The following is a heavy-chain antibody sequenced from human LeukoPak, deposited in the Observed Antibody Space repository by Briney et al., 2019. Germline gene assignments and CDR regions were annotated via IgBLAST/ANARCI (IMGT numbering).Heavy chain of an antibody. Sequence: PSETLSLTCTVSGGSISSSSYYWGWIRQPPGKGLEWIGEINHSGSTNYNPSLKSRVTISVDTSKNQFSLKLSSVTAADTAVYYCARGEGTGDIDYWGQGTLVNVSS. CDR1: GGSISSSSYY. CDR2: INHSGST. D-gene: IGHD2-8*02. J-gene: IGHJ4*02. V-gene: IGHV4-39*07. CDR3: ARGEGTGDIDY.